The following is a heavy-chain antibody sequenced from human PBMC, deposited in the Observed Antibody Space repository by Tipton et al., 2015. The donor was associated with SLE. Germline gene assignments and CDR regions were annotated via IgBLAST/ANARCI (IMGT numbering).Heavy chain of an antibody. CDR1: GFTFSSYA. CDR2: IKQDGSEK. V-gene: IGHV3-7*01. Sequence: SLRLSCAASGFTFSSYAMSWVRQAPGKGLEWVANIKQDGSEKYYVDSVKGRFTISRDNAKNSLYLQMNSLRAEDTAVYYCARHGVEPGRELLLPPYMDVRERGSTVTVSS. D-gene: IGHD1-26*01. J-gene: IGHJ6*03. CDR3: ARHGVEPGRELLLPPYMDV.